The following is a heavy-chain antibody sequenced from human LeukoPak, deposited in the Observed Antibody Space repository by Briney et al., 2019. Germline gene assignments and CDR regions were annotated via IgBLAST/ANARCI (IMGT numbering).Heavy chain of an antibody. Sequence: PGGSLRLSCAASGFTFSSYEMNWVRQAPGKGLEWVSYISSSGSTIYYADSVKGRFTISRGNAKNSLYLQMNSLRAEDTAVYYCARTKWGELLQSFDYWGQGTLVTVSS. J-gene: IGHJ4*02. CDR1: GFTFSSYE. CDR3: ARTKWGELLQSFDY. D-gene: IGHD1-26*01. V-gene: IGHV3-48*03. CDR2: ISSSGSTI.